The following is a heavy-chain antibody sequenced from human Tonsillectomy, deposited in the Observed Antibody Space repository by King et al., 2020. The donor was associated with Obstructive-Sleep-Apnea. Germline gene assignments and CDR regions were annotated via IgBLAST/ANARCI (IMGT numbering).Heavy chain of an antibody. J-gene: IGHJ4*02. CDR3: ARASITMVRGTYEFDY. CDR1: GFTFSSYD. D-gene: IGHD3-10*01. Sequence: VQLVESGGGLVQPGGSLRLSCAASGFTFSSYDMHWVRQATGKGLEWVSAIGTAGDTYYPGSVKGRFTISRENAKNSLYLQMNSLRAGDTAVYYCARASITMVRGTYEFDYWGQGTLVTVSS. V-gene: IGHV3-13*01. CDR2: IGTAGDT.